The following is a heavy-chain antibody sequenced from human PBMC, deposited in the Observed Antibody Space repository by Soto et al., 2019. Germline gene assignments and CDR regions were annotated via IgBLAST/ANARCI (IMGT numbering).Heavy chain of an antibody. CDR1: GGTFSSYP. CDR2: IIPIFGTA. CDR3: ARDLGFTIVGVVIGGYVDYYYGMDV. D-gene: IGHD3-3*01. Sequence: SVNISCKASGGTFSSYPISWVRQAPGQGLELRGGIIPIFGTANYAQKIQGRVTITADESTSTSYMELGRRRSEDTPVYYCARDLGFTIVGVVIGGYVDYYYGMDVWGQGTTDTVSS. V-gene: IGHV1-69*13. J-gene: IGHJ6*02.